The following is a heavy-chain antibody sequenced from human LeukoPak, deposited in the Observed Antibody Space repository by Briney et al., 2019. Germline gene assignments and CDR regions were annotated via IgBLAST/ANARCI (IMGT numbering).Heavy chain of an antibody. CDR1: GFTVSRKY. Sequence: GGSLRLSCAASGFTVSRKYMSWVRQAPGKGLEWVSFIYSGGGTYYADSVKGRFTISRDNSKNTLYLQMDSLRAKDTAVYYCARDQDSPFGYGGQGTLVTVSS. J-gene: IGHJ4*02. V-gene: IGHV3-66*01. CDR2: IYSGGGT. D-gene: IGHD2-15*01. CDR3: ARDQDSPFGY.